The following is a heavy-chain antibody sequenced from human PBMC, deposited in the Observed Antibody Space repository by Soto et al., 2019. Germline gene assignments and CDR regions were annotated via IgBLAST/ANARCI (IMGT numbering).Heavy chain of an antibody. D-gene: IGHD4-4*01. V-gene: IGHV4-4*07. CDR3: ARDLTDYSLLFDY. J-gene: IGHJ4*02. CDR1: GYSISSGYY. Sequence: SETLSLTCAVSGYSISSGYYWSWIRQPAGKGLEWIGRIYTSGSTNYNPSLKSRVTMSVDTSKNQFSLKLSSVTAADTAVYYCARDLTDYSLLFDYWGQGTLVTVSS. CDR2: IYTSGST.